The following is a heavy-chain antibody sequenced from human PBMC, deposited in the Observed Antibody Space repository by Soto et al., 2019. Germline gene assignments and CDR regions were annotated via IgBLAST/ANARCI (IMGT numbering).Heavy chain of an antibody. Sequence: QVQLQESGPGLVKPSQTLSLTCTVSGGSISSGGYYWSWIRQHPGKGLEWIGYIYYSGTTYYNPSLKSRVTISADTSKNQFSLKLSSVTAADTAVYYCARGGYDSSGYYLADFQHWGQAPWSPSPQ. CDR3: ARGGYDSSGYYLADFQH. CDR2: IYYSGTT. V-gene: IGHV4-31*03. D-gene: IGHD3-22*01. J-gene: IGHJ1*01. CDR1: GGSISSGGYY.